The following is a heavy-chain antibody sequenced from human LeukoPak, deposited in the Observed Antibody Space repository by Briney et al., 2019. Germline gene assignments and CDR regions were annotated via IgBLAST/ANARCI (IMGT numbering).Heavy chain of an antibody. V-gene: IGHV4-38-2*01. J-gene: IGHJ4*02. Sequence: SEALSLTCAVSGYSISSGYYWGWIRQPPGKGLEWIGSIYHSGSTYYNPSLKSRVTISVDTSKNQFSLKLSSVTAADTAVYYCARHLDSVDYWGQGTLVTVSS. D-gene: IGHD5-18*01. CDR2: IYHSGST. CDR3: ARHLDSVDY. CDR1: GYSISSGYY.